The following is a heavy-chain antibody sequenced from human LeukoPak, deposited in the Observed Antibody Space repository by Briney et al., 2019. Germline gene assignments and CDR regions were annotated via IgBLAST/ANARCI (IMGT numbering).Heavy chain of an antibody. J-gene: IGHJ4*02. CDR2: INTNTGNP. CDR3: ARVPIQLWWIFDY. CDR1: GYTFTSYA. D-gene: IGHD5-18*01. V-gene: IGHV7-4-1*02. Sequence: AASVKVSCKASGYTFTSYAMNWVRQAPRQGLEWMGWINTNTGNPTYAQGFTGRFVFSLDTSVSTAYLQISSLKAEDTAVYYCARVPIQLWWIFDYWGQGTLVTVSS.